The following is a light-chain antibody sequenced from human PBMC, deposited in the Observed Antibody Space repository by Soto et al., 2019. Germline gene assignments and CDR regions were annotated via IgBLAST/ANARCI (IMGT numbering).Light chain of an antibody. Sequence: EVMLTQSPGTLSLSPGERATLSCRASQSVSSNYLAWYQQKSGQAPRLLIYGASNSATGIPDRFSGSGSGTDFTLTIRRLEPEDFAVYYCLQYDTSPRTFGQGTKVEFK. V-gene: IGKV3-20*01. CDR1: QSVSSNY. CDR2: GAS. J-gene: IGKJ1*01. CDR3: LQYDTSPRT.